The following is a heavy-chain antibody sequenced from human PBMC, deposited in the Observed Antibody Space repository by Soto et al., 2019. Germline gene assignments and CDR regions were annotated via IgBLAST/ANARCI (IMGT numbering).Heavy chain of an antibody. CDR2: ISAYNGNT. Sequence: QVQLVQSGAEVKKPGASVKVSCKASGYTFTSYGISWVRQAPGQGLEWMGWISAYNGNTKYAQKLQGXVXXXTXXSTSTAYMGLRSLRSDDTAVYYCARDLGSGRWFDPWGQGTLVTVSS. D-gene: IGHD2-15*01. CDR1: GYTFTSYG. J-gene: IGHJ5*02. CDR3: ARDLGSGRWFDP. V-gene: IGHV1-18*01.